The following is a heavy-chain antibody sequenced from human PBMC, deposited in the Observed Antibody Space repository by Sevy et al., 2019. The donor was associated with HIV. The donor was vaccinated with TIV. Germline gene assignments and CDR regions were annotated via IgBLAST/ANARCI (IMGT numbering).Heavy chain of an antibody. J-gene: IGHJ4*02. Sequence: SETLSLTCTVSGGSISSYYWSWIRQPAGKGLEWIGRIYTSGSTNYNPSLKSRVTMSVDTSKNQFSLKLSSVTAAGPAVYFWGGGLDFVGVVAGTPGAFDYWGQGTLVTVSS. V-gene: IGHV4-4*07. CDR1: GGSISSYY. D-gene: IGHD2-15*01. CDR2: IYTSGST. CDR3: GGGLDFVGVVAGTPGAFDY.